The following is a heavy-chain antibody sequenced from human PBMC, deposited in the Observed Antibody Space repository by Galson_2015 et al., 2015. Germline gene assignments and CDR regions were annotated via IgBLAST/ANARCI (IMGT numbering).Heavy chain of an antibody. CDR3: ARYPYTTTWDAFDI. D-gene: IGHD1-14*01. Sequence: TLSLTCTVSGGSISSSTSYWGWIRQPPGKGPEWIGTISYRGSTYYDPSLKSRVTISLDTSKNQFSLKLSSVTAADTAMFYCARYPYTTTWDAFDIWGQGTMVTVSS. CDR2: ISYRGST. V-gene: IGHV4-39*01. CDR1: GGSISSSTSY. J-gene: IGHJ3*02.